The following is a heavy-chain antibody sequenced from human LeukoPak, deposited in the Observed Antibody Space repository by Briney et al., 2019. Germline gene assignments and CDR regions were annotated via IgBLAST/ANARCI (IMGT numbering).Heavy chain of an antibody. Sequence: ASVKVSCKASGYTFTGYYMHWVRPAPGQGLEWKGWINPNSGGTNYAQKFQGRVTMTRDTSISTAYMELSRLRSDDTAVYYCARDGIAAAGTRNWFDPWGQGTLVTVSS. V-gene: IGHV1-2*02. D-gene: IGHD6-13*01. J-gene: IGHJ5*02. CDR1: GYTFTGYY. CDR2: INPNSGGT. CDR3: ARDGIAAAGTRNWFDP.